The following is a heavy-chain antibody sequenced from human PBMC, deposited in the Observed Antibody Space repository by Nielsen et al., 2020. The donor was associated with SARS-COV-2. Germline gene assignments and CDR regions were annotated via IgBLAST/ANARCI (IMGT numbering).Heavy chain of an antibody. J-gene: IGHJ4*02. V-gene: IGHV3-74*01. Sequence: WIRQPPGKGLVWVSRINGDGSSTSYADSVKGRFSISRDNAKNTLYLQMNSLRAEDTAVYYCARDLESYYYDSSGWRTFDYWGQGTLVTVSS. D-gene: IGHD3-22*01. CDR3: ARDLESYYYDSSGWRTFDY. CDR2: INGDGSST.